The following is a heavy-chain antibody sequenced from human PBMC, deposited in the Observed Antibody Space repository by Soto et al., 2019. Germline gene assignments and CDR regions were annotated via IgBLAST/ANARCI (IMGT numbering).Heavy chain of an antibody. CDR1: GYTFTKYY. D-gene: IGHD3-3*02. CDR2: MNASTGST. CDR3: ARDRSVRQFPLLEWIPDCYDYGMDV. Sequence: RASVKVSCKASGYTFTKYYMHWVRQAPGQGLEWMGIMNASTGSTRYAQRLQGRVTMTRDTSTTTVYMELHNPRTEDTGLNYWARDRSVRQFPLLEWIPDCYDYGMDVWGQGTMVTVSS. J-gene: IGHJ6*02. V-gene: IGHV1-46*01.